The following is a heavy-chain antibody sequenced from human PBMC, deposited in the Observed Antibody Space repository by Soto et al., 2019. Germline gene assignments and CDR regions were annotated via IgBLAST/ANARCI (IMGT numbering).Heavy chain of an antibody. Sequence: QVQLVQSGAEVKKPGSSVKVSCKASGGTFSSYTISWVRQAPGQGLEWMGRIIPILGIANYAQKFQGRVTITAAKSTSTAYMELSSLRSEDTAVYYCAYCTNGVLVDYWGQGTLVTVSS. D-gene: IGHD2-8*01. CDR3: AYCTNGVLVDY. V-gene: IGHV1-69*02. CDR2: IIPILGIA. J-gene: IGHJ4*02. CDR1: GGTFSSYT.